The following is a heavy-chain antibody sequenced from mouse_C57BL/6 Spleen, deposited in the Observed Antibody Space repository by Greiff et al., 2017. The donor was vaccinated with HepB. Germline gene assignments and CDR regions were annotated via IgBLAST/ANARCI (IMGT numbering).Heavy chain of an antibody. Sequence: EVQLQESGPGMVKPSQSLSLTCTVTGYSITSGYDWHWIRHFPGNKLEWMGYISYSGSTNYNPSLKSRISITHDTSKNHFFLKLNSVTTDDTATYYGARAPDYDYFDYWGQGTTLTVSS. CDR2: ISYSGST. J-gene: IGHJ2*01. D-gene: IGHD2-4*01. CDR1: GYSITSGYD. CDR3: ARAPDYDYFDY. V-gene: IGHV3-1*01.